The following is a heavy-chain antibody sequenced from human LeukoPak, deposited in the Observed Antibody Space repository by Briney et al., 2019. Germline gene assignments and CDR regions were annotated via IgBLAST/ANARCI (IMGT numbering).Heavy chain of an antibody. CDR3: ARDSYSGYDSVLDY. Sequence: TGGSLRLSCVASGFTFSSYAMHWVRQAPGKGLEWVAVISDDGTKEYYADSVKGRFTISRDNSRNTVYTSKSTLFLQMNSLRPEDTAVYYCARDSYSGYDSVLDYWGQGTLVTVSS. D-gene: IGHD5-12*01. CDR1: GFTFSSYA. CDR2: ISDDGTKE. J-gene: IGHJ4*02. V-gene: IGHV3-30-3*01.